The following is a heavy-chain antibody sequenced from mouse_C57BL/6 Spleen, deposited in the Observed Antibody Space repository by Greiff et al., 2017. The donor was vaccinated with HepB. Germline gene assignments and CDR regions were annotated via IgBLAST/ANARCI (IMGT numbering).Heavy chain of an antibody. V-gene: IGHV1-9*01. CDR3: AIPYDYGSSGFAY. J-gene: IGHJ3*01. CDR2: ILPGSGST. D-gene: IGHD1-1*01. Sequence: QVQLQQSGAELMKPGASVKLSCKATGYTFTGYWIEWVKQRPGHGLEWIGEILPGSGSTNYNEKFKGKATFTADKSSNTAYMQLSSLTTEDSAIYYCAIPYDYGSSGFAYWGQGTLVTVSA. CDR1: GYTFTGYW.